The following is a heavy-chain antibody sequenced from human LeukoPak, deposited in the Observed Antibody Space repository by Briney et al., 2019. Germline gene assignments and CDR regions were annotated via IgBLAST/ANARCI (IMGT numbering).Heavy chain of an antibody. CDR3: ATPRPVPAAIRGGYYYYYYMDV. J-gene: IGHJ6*03. CDR1: GYTLTELS. V-gene: IGHV1-24*01. D-gene: IGHD2-2*02. CDR2: FDPEDGET. Sequence: ASVKVSCKVSGYTLTELSMHWVRQAPGKGLEWMGGFDPEDGETIHAQKFQGRVTMTEDTSTDTAYMELSSRRSEDTAVYYCATPRPVPAAIRGGYYYYYYMDVWGKGTTVTVSS.